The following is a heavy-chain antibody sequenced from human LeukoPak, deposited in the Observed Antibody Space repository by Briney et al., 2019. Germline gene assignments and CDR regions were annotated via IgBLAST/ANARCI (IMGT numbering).Heavy chain of an antibody. CDR1: GGSFSGYY. J-gene: IGHJ6*02. Sequence: SETLSLTCAVYGGSFSGYYWSWIRQPPGKGLEWIGEINHSGSTNYNPSLKSRVTTSVDTSKNQFSLKLSSVTAADTAVYYCARSGPAAIYYYYGMDVWGQGTTVTVSS. CDR2: INHSGST. D-gene: IGHD2-2*01. CDR3: ARSGPAAIYYYYGMDV. V-gene: IGHV4-34*01.